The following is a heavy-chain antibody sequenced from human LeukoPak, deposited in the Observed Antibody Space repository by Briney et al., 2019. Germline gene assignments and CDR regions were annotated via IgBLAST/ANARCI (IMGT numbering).Heavy chain of an antibody. CDR2: ISGSGGST. V-gene: IGHV3-23*01. Sequence: GGSLRLSCAASGFTFSSYAMSWVRQAPGKGLEWVSAISGSGGSTYYADSVKGRFTISRDNSKNTLYLQMNSLRAEDTAVYYCARDRGWLGYQEYYFDYWGQGTLVTVSS. D-gene: IGHD5-24*01. CDR1: GFTFSSYA. J-gene: IGHJ4*02. CDR3: ARDRGWLGYQEYYFDY.